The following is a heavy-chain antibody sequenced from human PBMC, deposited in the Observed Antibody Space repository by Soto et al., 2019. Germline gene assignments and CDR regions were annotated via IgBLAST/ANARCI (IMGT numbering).Heavy chain of an antibody. CDR2: ISAYNGNT. CDR3: ARDRQQLGYYYYGMDV. D-gene: IGHD6-13*01. J-gene: IGHJ6*02. CDR1: GYTFTSYG. Sequence: ASVKVSCKASGYTFTSYGISWVRQAPGQGLEWKGWISAYNGNTNYAQKFQGRVTITADESTSTAYMELSSLRSEDTAVYYCARDRQQLGYYYYGMDVWGQGTTVTVSS. V-gene: IGHV1-18*01.